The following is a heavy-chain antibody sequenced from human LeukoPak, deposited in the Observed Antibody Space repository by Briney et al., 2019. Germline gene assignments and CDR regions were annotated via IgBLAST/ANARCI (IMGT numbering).Heavy chain of an antibody. CDR3: ARSERDGSGRFYFDY. CDR1: GDSISSYY. Sequence: SETLSLTCTVSGDSISSYYWSWIRQPPWKGLEWLGYIYNSGSANYNPSLTDYNPSLKSRVTISVDTSKNQFSLKLISVTAADTAVYYCARSERDGSGRFYFDYWGQGTLVTVSS. V-gene: IGHV4-59*01. J-gene: IGHJ4*02. D-gene: IGHD3-10*01. CDR2: IYNSGSANYNPSLT.